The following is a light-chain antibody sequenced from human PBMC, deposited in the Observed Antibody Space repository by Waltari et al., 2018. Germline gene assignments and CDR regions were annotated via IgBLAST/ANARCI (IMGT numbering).Light chain of an antibody. V-gene: IGLV2-14*03. CDR2: DVS. CDR1: SSDVGRYNY. J-gene: IGLJ3*02. Sequence: QSALTQPAPVSGSPGQSITISCTGASSDVGRYNYVSWYQQYPGTAPKLIIYDVSNRPSGVSNRFSGSKSGNTASLTISGLQAEDEADYYCSSYTSSSTLVFGGGTKLTVL. CDR3: SSYTSSSTLV.